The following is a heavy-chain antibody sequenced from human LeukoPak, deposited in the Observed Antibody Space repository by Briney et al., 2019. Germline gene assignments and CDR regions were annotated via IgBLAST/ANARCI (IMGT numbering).Heavy chain of an antibody. CDR2: ISAYNGNT. J-gene: IGHJ4*02. D-gene: IGHD6-6*01. V-gene: IGHV1-18*01. CDR1: GYTFTSYG. Sequence: GASVKVSCKASGYTFTSYGISWVRQAPGQGLEWMGWISAYNGNTNYAQKLQGRVTMTTDTSTSTAYMELRSLRSDDTAVYYCARVSGSIAARLPSDYWGQGTLVTVSS. CDR3: ARVSGSIAARLPSDY.